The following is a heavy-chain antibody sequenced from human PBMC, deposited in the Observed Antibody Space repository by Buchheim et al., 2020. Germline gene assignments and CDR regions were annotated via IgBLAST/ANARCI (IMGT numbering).Heavy chain of an antibody. D-gene: IGHD3-3*01. CDR1: GFTFSSYG. J-gene: IGHJ4*02. CDR3: AKSSKAYYDFWSGPDY. V-gene: IGHV3-30*18. CDR2: ISYDGSNK. Sequence: QVQLVESGGGVVQPGRSLRLSCAASGFTFSSYGMHWVRQAPGKGLEWVAVISYDGSNKYYADSVRGRFTISRDNYKNTLYLQMNSLRADDTAVYYCAKSSKAYYDFWSGPDYWGQGTL.